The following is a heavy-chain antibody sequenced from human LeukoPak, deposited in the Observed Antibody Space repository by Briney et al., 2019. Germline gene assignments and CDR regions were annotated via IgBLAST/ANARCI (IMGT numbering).Heavy chain of an antibody. CDR3: ARDLGSSLDY. Sequence: SETLSLTCTVSGGSISSSSYYWGWIRQPPGKGLEWNGSIYYSGSTYYNPSLKSRVTISVDTSKNQFSLKLSSVTAADTAVYYCARDLGSSLDYWGQGTLVTVSS. D-gene: IGHD6-6*01. CDR1: GGSISSSSYY. J-gene: IGHJ4*02. V-gene: IGHV4-39*07. CDR2: IYYSGST.